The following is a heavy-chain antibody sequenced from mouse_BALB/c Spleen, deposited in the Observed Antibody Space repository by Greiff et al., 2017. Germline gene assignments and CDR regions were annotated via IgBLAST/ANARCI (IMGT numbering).Heavy chain of an antibody. CDR1: GYTFTSYW. CDR3: TRWDRSFDY. CDR2: IYPGSGST. D-gene: IGHD2-14*01. V-gene: IGHV1S22*01. Sequence: LQQPGSELVRPGASVKLSCTASGYTFTSYWMHWVKQRHGQGLEWIGNIYPGSGSTNYDEKFKSKGTLTVDTSSSTAYMHLSSLTSEDSAVYYCTRWDRSFDYWGQGTTLTVSS. J-gene: IGHJ2*01.